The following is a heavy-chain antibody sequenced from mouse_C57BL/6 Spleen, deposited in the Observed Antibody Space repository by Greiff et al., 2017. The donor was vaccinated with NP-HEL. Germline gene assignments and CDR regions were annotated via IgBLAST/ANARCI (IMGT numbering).Heavy chain of an antibody. V-gene: IGHV1-19*01. CDR2: INPYNGGT. CDR3: AREENYYGSSYWFAY. D-gene: IGHD1-1*01. CDR1: GYTFTDYY. Sequence: EVKLMESGPVLVKPGASVKMSCKASGYTFTDYYMNWVKQSHGKSLEWIGVINPYNGGTSYNQKFKGKATLTVDKSSSTAYMELNSLTSEDSAVYYCAREENYYGSSYWFAYWGQGTLVTVSA. J-gene: IGHJ3*01.